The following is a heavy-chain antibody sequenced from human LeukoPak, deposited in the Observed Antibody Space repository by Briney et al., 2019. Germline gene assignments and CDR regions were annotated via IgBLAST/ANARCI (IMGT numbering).Heavy chain of an antibody. CDR3: PRGAGYCSSTGCYGSDWFDS. V-gene: IGHV3-7*05. D-gene: IGHD2-2*01. CDR2: IRQDGSEK. J-gene: IGHJ5*01. Sequence: TGGSLRLSCAASGFTFSSHWMSWVRQAPGKGLEWVANIRQDGSEKYYVDSMKGRLTISRDNAKNSLYLQMKSLRAEDTAVYYCPRGAGYCSSTGCYGSDWFDSWGQGALVTVSS. CDR1: GFTFSSHW.